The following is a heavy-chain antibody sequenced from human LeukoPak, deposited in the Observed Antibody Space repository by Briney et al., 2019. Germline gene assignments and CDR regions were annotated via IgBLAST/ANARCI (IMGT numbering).Heavy chain of an antibody. CDR3: ARGGSSWYGDYYYMDV. CDR1: GYSISSGYY. J-gene: IGHJ6*03. CDR2: INHSGST. D-gene: IGHD6-13*01. V-gene: IGHV4-38-2*02. Sequence: PSETLSLTCTVSGYSISSGYYWSWIRQPPGKGLEWIGEINHSGSTNYNPSLKSRVTISVDTSKNQFSLKLSSVTAADTAVYYCARGGSSWYGDYYYMDVWGKGTTVTVSS.